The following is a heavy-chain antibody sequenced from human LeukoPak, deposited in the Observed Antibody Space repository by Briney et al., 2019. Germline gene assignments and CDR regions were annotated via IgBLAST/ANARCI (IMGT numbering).Heavy chain of an antibody. CDR1: GYTFTGYY. CDR2: INPNSGGT. V-gene: IGHV1-2*02. CDR3: ARVGYSSSWQETYFDY. J-gene: IGHJ4*02. D-gene: IGHD6-13*01. Sequence: ASVKVSCKASGYTFTGYYMHWVRQAPGQGLEWMGWINPNSGGTNYAQKFQGRVTMTRDTSISTAYMELSRLRSDGTAVYYCARVGYSSSWQETYFDYWGQGTLVTVSS.